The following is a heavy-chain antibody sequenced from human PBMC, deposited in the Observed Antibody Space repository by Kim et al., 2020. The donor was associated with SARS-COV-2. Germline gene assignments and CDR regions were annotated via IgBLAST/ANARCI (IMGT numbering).Heavy chain of an antibody. Sequence: SETLSLTCTVSGGSISSYYWTWIRQPPGKGLEWIGYIYSSGTTNYNPSLKSRVTISLDTSKNDFSLNLISVTAADTAAYYCARHRSTYGRNAFDIWGQGT. CDR1: GGSISSYY. J-gene: IGHJ3*02. CDR3: ARHRSTYGRNAFDI. D-gene: IGHD3-10*01. CDR2: IYSSGTT. V-gene: IGHV4-59*08.